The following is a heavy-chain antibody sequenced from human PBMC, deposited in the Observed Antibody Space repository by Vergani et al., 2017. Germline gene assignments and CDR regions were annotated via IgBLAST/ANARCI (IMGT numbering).Heavy chain of an antibody. CDR2: IYYSGST. J-gene: IGHJ3*02. Sequence: QLQLQESGPGLVKPSETLSLTCTVSGGSISSYYWSWIRQPPGKGREWIGYIYYSGSTNYNPSLKSRVTISVDTSKNQFSLKLSSVTAADTAVYYCARMFGGAFDIWGQGTMVTVSS. CDR1: GGSISSYY. V-gene: IGHV4-59*01. CDR3: ARMFGGAFDI. D-gene: IGHD3-10*02.